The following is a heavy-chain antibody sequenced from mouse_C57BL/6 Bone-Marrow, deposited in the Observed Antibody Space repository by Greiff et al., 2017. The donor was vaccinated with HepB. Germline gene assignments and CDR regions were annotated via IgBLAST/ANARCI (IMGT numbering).Heavy chain of an antibody. D-gene: IGHD2-3*01. CDR2: INPSSGYT. CDR3: ANLYDPDYFDY. V-gene: IGHV1-4*01. J-gene: IGHJ2*01. CDR1: GYTFTSYT. Sequence: QVQLKESGAELARPGASVKMSCKASGYTFTSYTMHWVKQRPGQGLEWIGYINPSSGYTKYNQKFKDKATLTADKSSSTAYMQLSSLTSEDSAVYYCANLYDPDYFDYWGQGTTLTVSS.